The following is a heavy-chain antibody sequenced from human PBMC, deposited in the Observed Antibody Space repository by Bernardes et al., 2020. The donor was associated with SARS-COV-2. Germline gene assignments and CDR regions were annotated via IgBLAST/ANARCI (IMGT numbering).Heavy chain of an antibody. D-gene: IGHD1-26*01. Sequence: GGSLRLSCAASGFTFDDYAMHWVRQAPGKGLEWVSLISWDGGSTYYADSVKGRFTISRDNSKNSLYLQMNSLRAEDTALYYCARTDQVGATPFDYWGQGTLVTVSS. V-gene: IGHV3-43D*04. CDR1: GFTFDDYA. CDR3: ARTDQVGATPFDY. CDR2: ISWDGGST. J-gene: IGHJ4*02.